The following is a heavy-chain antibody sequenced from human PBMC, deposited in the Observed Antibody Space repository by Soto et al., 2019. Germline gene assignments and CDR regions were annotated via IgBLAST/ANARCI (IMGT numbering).Heavy chain of an antibody. CDR1: GASVTSGRSY. CDR2: VNYGGST. V-gene: IGHV4-61*01. J-gene: IGHJ6*02. Sequence: SETLSLTCTVSGASVTSGRSYYNWIRQPPGKGLECIGYVNYGGSTVYNPSPKSRVTISLDTSKNQFSLSLASVTAADTAVYYCARWDYYYGMDVWGHGTTVTVSS. CDR3: ARWDYYYGMDV.